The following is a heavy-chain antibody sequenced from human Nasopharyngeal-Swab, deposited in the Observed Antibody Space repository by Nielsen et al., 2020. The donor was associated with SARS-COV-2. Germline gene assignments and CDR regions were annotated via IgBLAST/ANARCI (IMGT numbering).Heavy chain of an antibody. D-gene: IGHD6-19*01. CDR3: ARSLSSGWLDDAFDI. Sequence: VRQMPGKGLEWMGIIYPGDSDTRYSPSFQGQVTISADKSISTAYLQWSSLKASDTAMYYCARSLSSGWLDDAFDIWSQGTMVTVSS. CDR2: IYPGDSDT. J-gene: IGHJ3*02. V-gene: IGHV5-51*01.